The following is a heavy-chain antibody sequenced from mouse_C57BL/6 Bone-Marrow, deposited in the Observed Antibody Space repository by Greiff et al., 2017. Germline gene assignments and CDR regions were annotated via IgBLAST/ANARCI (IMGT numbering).Heavy chain of an antibody. V-gene: IGHV1-19*01. J-gene: IGHJ1*03. CDR3: ANPFYGNYWYFDV. Sequence: EVQLQQSGPVLVKPGASVKMSCKASGYTFTDYYMNWVKQSHGKSLEWIGVINPYNGGTSYNQKFKGKATLTVDKSSSTAYMELNSLTSEDSAVYSCANPFYGNYWYFDVWGTGTTVTVSS. CDR2: INPYNGGT. CDR1: GYTFTDYY. D-gene: IGHD2-1*01.